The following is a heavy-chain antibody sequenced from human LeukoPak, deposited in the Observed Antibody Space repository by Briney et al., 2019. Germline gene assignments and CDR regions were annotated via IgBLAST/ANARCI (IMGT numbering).Heavy chain of an antibody. V-gene: IGHV4-61*01. Sequence: SETLSLTCTVSGDSVSSGSYYWSWIRQPPGKGLEWIGYIYNSGSTNYNPSLKSRVTISKDTSKNQFSLKLSSVTAADTAVYYCARVGAAMDNFDYWGQGTLVTVS. CDR2: IYNSGST. J-gene: IGHJ4*02. CDR3: ARVGAAMDNFDY. D-gene: IGHD5-18*01. CDR1: GDSVSSGSYY.